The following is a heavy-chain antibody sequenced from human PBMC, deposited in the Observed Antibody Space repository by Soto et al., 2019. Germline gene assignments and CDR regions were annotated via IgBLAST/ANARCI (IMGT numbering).Heavy chain of an antibody. CDR2: ISWNSGSI. Sequence: EVQLVESGGGLVQPGRSLRLSCAASGFPFHEYAMHWVRQAPGKGLEWVSGISWNSGSIGYADSVKGRFTISRDNAKKALYLQMNSLRAEDTALYYCAKDIRSSWYADYWGQGTLVTVSS. J-gene: IGHJ4*02. CDR1: GFPFHEYA. CDR3: AKDIRSSWYADY. D-gene: IGHD6-13*01. V-gene: IGHV3-9*01.